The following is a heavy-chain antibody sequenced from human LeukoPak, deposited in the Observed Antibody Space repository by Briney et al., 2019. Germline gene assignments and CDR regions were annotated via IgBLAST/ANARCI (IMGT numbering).Heavy chain of an antibody. CDR3: ARGRGNYYDY. CDR1: GFTFSSYS. D-gene: IGHD1-26*01. CDR2: ISSSSSAI. V-gene: IGHV3-48*04. J-gene: IGHJ4*02. Sequence: GGSLRLSCAASGFTFSSYSMNWVRQAPGKWLEWVSYISSSSSAIYYADSVKGRFTISRDNAKNSLYLQMNSLRAEDTAVYYCARGRGNYYDYWGQGTLVTVSS.